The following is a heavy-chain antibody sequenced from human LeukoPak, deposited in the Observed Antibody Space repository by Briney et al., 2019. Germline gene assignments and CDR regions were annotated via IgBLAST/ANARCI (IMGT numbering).Heavy chain of an antibody. CDR3: AKDPRMGGWSGYYSY. CDR2: ISASGGST. D-gene: IGHD3-3*01. Sequence: GGSLRLSCAASGFTFSSYAMSWARQAPGKGLEWVSGISASGGSTYYADSVKGRFTISRDNSKNTLYLQMNSLRAEDTAVYYCAKDPRMGGWSGYYSYWGQGTLVTVSS. J-gene: IGHJ4*02. V-gene: IGHV3-23*01. CDR1: GFTFSSYA.